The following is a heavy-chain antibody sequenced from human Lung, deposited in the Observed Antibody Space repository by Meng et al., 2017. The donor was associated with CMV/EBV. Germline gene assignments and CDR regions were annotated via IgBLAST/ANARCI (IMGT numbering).Heavy chain of an antibody. Sequence: AVYGGDVSEYYWGRLRQAQGKGVEWIGEINHSGRTNDNPSLKNRVAISVGTSKNQFSLKLSSVTAADTAVYYWARARGGGGPALDYWGQGTLVTVSS. CDR1: GGDVSEYY. J-gene: IGHJ4*02. CDR2: INHSGRT. D-gene: IGHD3-16*01. CDR3: ARARGGGGPALDY. V-gene: IGHV4-34*01.